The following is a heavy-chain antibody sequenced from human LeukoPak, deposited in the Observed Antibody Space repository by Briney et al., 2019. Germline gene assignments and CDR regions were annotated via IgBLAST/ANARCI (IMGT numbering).Heavy chain of an antibody. CDR1: GITLSNYG. J-gene: IGHJ4*02. D-gene: IGHD3-22*01. CDR2: ISGSGGNT. V-gene: IGHV3-23*01. CDR3: AKRGVVIRVILVGFHKEAYYFDS. Sequence: PGGSPRLSCAVSGITLSNYGMSWVRQAPGKGLERVSGISGSGGNTYYADSVKGRFTISRDNSKNTLYLQMNSLRAEDTAVYFCAKRGVVIRVILVGFHKEAYYFDSWGQGALVTVSS.